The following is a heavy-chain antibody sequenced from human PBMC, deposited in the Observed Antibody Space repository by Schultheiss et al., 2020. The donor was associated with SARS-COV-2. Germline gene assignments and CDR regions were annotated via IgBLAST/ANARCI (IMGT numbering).Heavy chain of an antibody. Sequence: GESLKISCAASGFTFSSYIMHWVRQAPGKGLEWVAVISNDGTNKYYADSVKGRFTISRDNSKNTLYLQMNSLRAEDTAVYYCARGSGRLDYYGMDVWGQGTTVTVSS. D-gene: IGHD3-9*01. CDR1: GFTFSSYI. CDR3: ARGSGRLDYYGMDV. J-gene: IGHJ6*02. CDR2: ISNDGTNK. V-gene: IGHV3-30*14.